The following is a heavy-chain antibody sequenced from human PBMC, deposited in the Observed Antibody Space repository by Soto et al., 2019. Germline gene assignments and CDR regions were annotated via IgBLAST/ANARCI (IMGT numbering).Heavy chain of an antibody. CDR1: GFSFSTYP. Sequence: EVQLLESGGGLVEPGGSLRLSCATSGFSFSTYPMSWVRQAPGKGLEWVTAISGNGRGTFYADSVKGRFTILRDKSKNKLYLQMNSLRAEDTAVYYCVKKRSYDRSNYDHFDYWGQGTLVTVSS. CDR2: ISGNGRGT. CDR3: VKKRSYDRSNYDHFDY. D-gene: IGHD3-22*01. J-gene: IGHJ4*02. V-gene: IGHV3-23*01.